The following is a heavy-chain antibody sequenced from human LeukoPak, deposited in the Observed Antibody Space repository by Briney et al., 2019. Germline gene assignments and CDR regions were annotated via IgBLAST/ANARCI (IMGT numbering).Heavy chain of an antibody. V-gene: IGHV3-53*01. CDR3: ARGTLYSSSWCVTDY. CDR2: IYSGGST. J-gene: IGHJ4*02. Sequence: GGSLRLSCAASGFTVSSNYMSWVRQAPGKGLEWVSVIYSGGSTYYADSVKGRFTISRDNSKNTLYLQMNSLRAEDTAVYYCARGTLYSSSWCVTDYWGQGTLVTVSS. CDR1: GFTVSSNY. D-gene: IGHD6-13*01.